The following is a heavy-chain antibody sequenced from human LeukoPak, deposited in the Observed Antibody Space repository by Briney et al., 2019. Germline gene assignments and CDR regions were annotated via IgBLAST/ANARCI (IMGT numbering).Heavy chain of an antibody. CDR2: IWYDGSNK. J-gene: IGHJ5*02. CDR1: GFTFSDCG. Sequence: AGGSLRLSCAASGFTFSDCGMHWIRQAPGKGLEWVAIIWYDGSNKYYADSVKGRFTISRDDSKNTLYLQMNSLRVEDTSVYYCARDMGSSSWSGGWFDRWGQGTLVTVSS. CDR3: ARDMGSSSWSGGWFDR. D-gene: IGHD6-13*01. V-gene: IGHV3-33*01.